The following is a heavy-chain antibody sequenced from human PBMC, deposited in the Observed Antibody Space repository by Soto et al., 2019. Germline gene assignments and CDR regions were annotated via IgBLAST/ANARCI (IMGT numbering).Heavy chain of an antibody. CDR3: ARVGGVAARTCDY. CDR2: IYYSGST. D-gene: IGHD6-6*01. J-gene: IGHJ4*02. CDR1: GGSINDFY. Sequence: SETLSLTCTVSGGSINDFYWSWNQQPPGKGLEWIGHIYYSGSTDYNPSLKGRVTISVDTSKNQFSLKLRSVTAADTAVYYWARVGGVAARTCDYWGQGTLVTGS. V-gene: IGHV4-59*01.